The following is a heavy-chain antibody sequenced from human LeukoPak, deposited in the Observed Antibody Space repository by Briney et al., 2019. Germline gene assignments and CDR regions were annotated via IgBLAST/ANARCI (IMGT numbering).Heavy chain of an antibody. V-gene: IGHV3-21*01. Sequence: GGSLRLSCAASGFTFSSYAMHWVRPAPGKGLEWVLSTSSSSSYIYYADSVKGRFTISRDNAKSSLYLQMNSLRAEDTAVYYCARDPYSGSYGADYYYYMDVWGKGTTVTISS. J-gene: IGHJ6*03. D-gene: IGHD1-26*01. CDR3: ARDPYSGSYGADYYYYMDV. CDR2: TSSSSSYI. CDR1: GFTFSSYA.